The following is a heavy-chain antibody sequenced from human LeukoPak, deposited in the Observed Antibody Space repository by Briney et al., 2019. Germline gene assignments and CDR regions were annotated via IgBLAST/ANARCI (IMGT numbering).Heavy chain of an antibody. V-gene: IGHV3-74*01. CDR3: VRDRSGWLFDY. Sequence: GGSLRLSCAASGFTFSHYWMHWVRHVPGKGLVWVSHINNDGSNTTYADSVKGRFTISRDNAKNTQYLQMNSLRAEDTAVYYCVRDRSGWLFDYWGQGTLVTVSS. J-gene: IGHJ4*02. D-gene: IGHD6-19*01. CDR1: GFTFSHYW. CDR2: INNDGSNT.